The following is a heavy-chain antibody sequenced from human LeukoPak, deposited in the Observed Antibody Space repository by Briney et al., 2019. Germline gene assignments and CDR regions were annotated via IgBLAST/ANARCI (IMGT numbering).Heavy chain of an antibody. Sequence: PGGSLRLSCTASGSTFGDYAMSWVRQAPGKGLEWVGFIRSKAYGGTTEYAASVKGRFTISRDDSKSIAYLQMNSLKTEDTAVYYCTRAVVARGGYYYYYGMDVWGQGTTVTVSS. D-gene: IGHD2-2*01. CDR1: GSTFGDYA. CDR3: TRAVVARGGYYYYYGMDV. V-gene: IGHV3-49*04. CDR2: IRSKAYGGTT. J-gene: IGHJ6*02.